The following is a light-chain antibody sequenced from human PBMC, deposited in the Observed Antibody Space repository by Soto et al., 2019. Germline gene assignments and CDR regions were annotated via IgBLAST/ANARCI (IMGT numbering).Light chain of an antibody. Sequence: DILMTQSPSTLSTSVGDRVTITCRASQNIRGWLAWYQQKPGKAPKLLIYDASTLESRVPSRFSGSGSGTEFTLTISSLQPDDFATYYCQQYNSYSWTFGQGTTVAIK. J-gene: IGKJ1*01. CDR1: QNIRGW. CDR3: QQYNSYSWT. V-gene: IGKV1-5*01. CDR2: DAS.